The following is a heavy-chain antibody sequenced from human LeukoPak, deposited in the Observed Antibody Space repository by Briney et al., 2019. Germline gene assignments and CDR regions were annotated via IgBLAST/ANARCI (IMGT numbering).Heavy chain of an antibody. CDR3: ATQSITLVVVISPFDY. CDR1: GLTFSNFP. V-gene: IGHV3-30*02. D-gene: IGHD3-22*01. Sequence: GGSLRLSCAASGLTFSNFPMHWVRQAPGKGLEWVDADSVRGRFTISRDNSKSTVYLQMNSLKPDDTAVYYCATQSITLVVVISPFDYWGQGTLVTVPS. J-gene: IGHJ4*02.